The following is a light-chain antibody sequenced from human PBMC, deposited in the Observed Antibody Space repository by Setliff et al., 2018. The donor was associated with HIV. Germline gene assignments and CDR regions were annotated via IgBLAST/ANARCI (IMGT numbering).Light chain of an antibody. J-gene: IGLJ1*01. CDR3: SAYAGRNNYV. Sequence: SALAQPPSASGSPGQSVTISCTGTSSDVVDYNFVSWYQHHPGKAPKLVIYEVNKRPSGVPDRFSGSKSDNTASLTVSGLQADDEADYYCSAYAGRNNYVFGSGTKVTVL. CDR1: SSDVVDYNF. CDR2: EVN. V-gene: IGLV2-8*01.